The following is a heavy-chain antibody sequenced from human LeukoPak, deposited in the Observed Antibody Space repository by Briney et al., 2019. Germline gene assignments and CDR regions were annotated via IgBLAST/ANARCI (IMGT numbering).Heavy chain of an antibody. CDR2: INSDSGRT. D-gene: IGHD1-7*01. CDR3: ARDGTTLDAFDI. CDR1: GFTFSTYW. V-gene: IGHV3-74*01. Sequence: GGSLRLSCAASGFTFSTYWMHWVRQAPGKGLVWVSQINSDSGRTRYADSVKGRLTISRDNAKYSLYLQMNSLRDEDTAVYHCARDGTTLDAFDICGQGTMVTVSS. J-gene: IGHJ3*02.